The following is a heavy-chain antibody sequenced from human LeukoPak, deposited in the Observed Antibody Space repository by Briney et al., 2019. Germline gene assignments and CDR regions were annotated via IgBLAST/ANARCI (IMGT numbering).Heavy chain of an antibody. CDR3: ARSLAAAGDY. D-gene: IGHD6-13*01. V-gene: IGHV3-23*01. Sequence: PGGSLRLSCAASGFTFSSYAMSWVRQAPGKGLEWVSAISGSGGSTYYADSVKGRFTISRDNSKNTLYLQMNSLRAEDAAVYYRARSLAAAGDYWGQGTLVTVSS. J-gene: IGHJ4*02. CDR2: ISGSGGST. CDR1: GFTFSSYA.